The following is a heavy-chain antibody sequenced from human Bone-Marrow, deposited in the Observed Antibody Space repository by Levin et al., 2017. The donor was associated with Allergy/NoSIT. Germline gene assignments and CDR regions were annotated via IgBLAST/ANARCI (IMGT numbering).Heavy chain of an antibody. Sequence: GGSLRLSCAASGFTFSTYRMHWVRQAPGKGLVWVSRIERDESSTNDVDSVRGRFTISRDNAKNTVYLQMNSLRAEDTAVYYCARENWINDYWGQGTLVTVSS. D-gene: IGHD1/OR15-1a*01. J-gene: IGHJ4*02. CDR2: IERDESST. CDR3: ARENWINDY. CDR1: GFTFSTYR. V-gene: IGHV3-74*01.